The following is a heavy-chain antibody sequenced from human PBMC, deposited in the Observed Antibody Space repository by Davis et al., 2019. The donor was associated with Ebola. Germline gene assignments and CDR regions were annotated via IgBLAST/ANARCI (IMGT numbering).Heavy chain of an antibody. CDR3: AATYDFWSGDFGY. V-gene: IGHV1-18*01. Sequence: ASVKVSCKASDYTLRSFAMSWVRQAPGQGLEWMGWISASSGVTSYAQKLQGRVTMTTDTSTSTAYMDLRSLRSDDTAVYYCAATYDFWSGDFGYWGQGTLVTVSS. D-gene: IGHD3-3*01. J-gene: IGHJ4*02. CDR2: ISASSGVT. CDR1: DYTLRSFA.